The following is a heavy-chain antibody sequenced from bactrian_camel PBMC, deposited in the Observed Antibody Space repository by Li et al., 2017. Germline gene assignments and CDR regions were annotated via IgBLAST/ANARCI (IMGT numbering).Heavy chain of an antibody. CDR2: ISSGGGTT. CDR1: GFTFSSYG. Sequence: VQLVESGGGLVQPGGSLRLTCAASGFTFSSYGMTWVRQAPGKGLEWVSDISSGGGTTNYGDSVKGRFTISRDNAKNTVYLQMTSLKTEDTAVYYCATDGPGGGAWYIDYWGQGTQVTVS. V-gene: IGHV3S40*01. J-gene: IGHJ4*01. CDR3: ATDGPGGGAWYIDY. D-gene: IGHD6*01.